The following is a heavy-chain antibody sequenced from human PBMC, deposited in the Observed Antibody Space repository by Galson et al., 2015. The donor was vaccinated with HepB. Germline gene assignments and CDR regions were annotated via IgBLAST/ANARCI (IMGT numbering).Heavy chain of an antibody. CDR2: IGVNDGSI. Sequence: SLRLSRAASGFTFSSYAMNWVRQAPGKGLEWVSGIGVNDGSIYYANSVKGRFTISRDNSKNTLYLQVNSLRVEDTAIYYCAKGRPERPPEHRGYDLPDYWGQGTLVTVSS. CDR1: GFTFSSYA. J-gene: IGHJ4*02. CDR3: AKGRPERPPEHRGYDLPDY. D-gene: IGHD5-12*01. V-gene: IGHV3-23*01.